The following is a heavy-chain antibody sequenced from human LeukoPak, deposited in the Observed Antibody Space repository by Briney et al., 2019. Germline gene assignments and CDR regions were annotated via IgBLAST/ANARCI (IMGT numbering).Heavy chain of an antibody. CDR2: IGGGAGST. CDR1: GFTFSNYA. D-gene: IGHD4/OR15-4a*01. Sequence: GGSLRLSCAASGFTFSNYAMSWVRQAQGKGLEWDSVIGGGAGSTYYADSVKGRFTIFRDNSKNTLYLQMNSLRAEDTAVYFCAKIDTFDYDTSGRHWLDSWGQGTLVTVSS. V-gene: IGHV3-23*01. J-gene: IGHJ5*01. CDR3: AKIDTFDYDTSGRHWLDS.